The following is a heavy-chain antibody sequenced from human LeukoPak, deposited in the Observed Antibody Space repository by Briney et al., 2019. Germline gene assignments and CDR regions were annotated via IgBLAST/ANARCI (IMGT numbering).Heavy chain of an antibody. Sequence: SSISSSSSYIYYADSVKGRFTISRDNAKNSLYLQMNSLRAEDTAVYYCARDQISGWYRLFDYWGQGTLVTVSS. D-gene: IGHD6-19*01. V-gene: IGHV3-21*01. CDR2: ISSSSSYI. J-gene: IGHJ4*02. CDR3: ARDQISGWYRLFDY.